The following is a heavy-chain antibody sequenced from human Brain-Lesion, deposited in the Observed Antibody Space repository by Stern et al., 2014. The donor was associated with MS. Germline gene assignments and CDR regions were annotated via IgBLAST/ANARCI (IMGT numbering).Heavy chain of an antibody. Sequence: VQLVQSGPGLVKPSQTLSLSCTVSGGSISSGGYYWSWIRQPAGKGLEWIGRIFNSGSTSYNPSLKSRVPISIDPSKKPFSLRRNSMTAADTAVYYCARGRVVPGFQYYATDVWGQGTTVIVSS. CDR2: IFNSGST. CDR1: GGSISSGGYY. J-gene: IGHJ6*02. CDR3: ARGRVVPGFQYYATDV. D-gene: IGHD2-2*01. V-gene: IGHV4-61*02.